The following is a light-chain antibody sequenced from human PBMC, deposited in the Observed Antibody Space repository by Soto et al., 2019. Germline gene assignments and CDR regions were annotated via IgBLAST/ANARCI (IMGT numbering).Light chain of an antibody. CDR3: QQYNNSPEYT. CDR2: GAS. CDR1: QSVTSRY. Sequence: EIVLTQSPGTLSLSPGERATLSCKASQSVTSRYLAWYQQKPGQAPRLLIYGASSRATGIPDRFSGSGSGTDFTLTISRLEPEDFGVYFCQQYNNSPEYTFCQGTQLEIK. V-gene: IGKV3-20*01. J-gene: IGKJ2*01.